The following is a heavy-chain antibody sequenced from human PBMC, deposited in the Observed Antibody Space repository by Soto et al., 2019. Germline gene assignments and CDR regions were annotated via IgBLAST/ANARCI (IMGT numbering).Heavy chain of an antibody. CDR2: IYESGYT. CDR1: CASVSSGAYY. CDR3: VRALRHTAVVYPWFDP. V-gene: IGHV4-31*03. D-gene: IGHD5-18*01. Sequence: PSETLSLTCTVSCASVSSGAYYWGWVRQRPGRGLEWIGYIYESGYTYYNTSLKSRLTISLDRSNNQFSLGLTSVTAADTAVYYCVRALRHTAVVYPWFDPWGQGTLVTVSS. J-gene: IGHJ5*02.